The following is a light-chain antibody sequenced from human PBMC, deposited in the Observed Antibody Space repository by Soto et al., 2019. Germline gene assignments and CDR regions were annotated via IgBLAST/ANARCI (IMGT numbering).Light chain of an antibody. CDR1: QSVSSY. CDR3: QPYNNWPLT. CDR2: AAS. V-gene: IGKV3-15*01. Sequence: EIVLTQSPATLSLSPGERATLSCRASQSVSSYLAWYQQKPGQAPRLLIYAASIRASDSPARFSGSGSGTEFTLTINSLQSEDFAIYYCQPYNNWPLTFGGGTKV. J-gene: IGKJ4*01.